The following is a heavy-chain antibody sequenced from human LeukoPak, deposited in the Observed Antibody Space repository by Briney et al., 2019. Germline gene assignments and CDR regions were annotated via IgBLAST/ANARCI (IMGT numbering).Heavy chain of an antibody. CDR1: GGSFSGYY. Sequence: SETLSLTCAVYGGSFSGYYWSWIRQPPGKGLEWIGEINHSGSTNYNPSLKSRVTISVDTSKNQFSLKLSSVTAADTAVYYCARRGGGVAAANWFDPWGQGTLVTVSS. V-gene: IGHV4-34*01. J-gene: IGHJ5*02. CDR3: ARRGGGVAAANWFDP. D-gene: IGHD6-13*01. CDR2: INHSGST.